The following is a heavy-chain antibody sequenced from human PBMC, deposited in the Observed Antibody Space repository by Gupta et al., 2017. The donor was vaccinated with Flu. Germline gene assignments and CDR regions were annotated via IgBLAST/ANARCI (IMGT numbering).Heavy chain of an antibody. V-gene: IGHV3-7*01. J-gene: IGHJ4*02. D-gene: IGHD6-6*01. CDR3: ARVLGSSSEIDY. CDR2: IKQDGSDE. CDR1: GFVFSGYW. Sequence: EVQLVESGGDLVQPGGSLRLSCAASGFVFSGYWMSWVRQAPGKGLEWVANIKQDGSDEYYVDSVKGRFTISRDNAKNSLYLQMNSLRAEDTAVYYCARVLGSSSEIDYWGQGTLVTVSS.